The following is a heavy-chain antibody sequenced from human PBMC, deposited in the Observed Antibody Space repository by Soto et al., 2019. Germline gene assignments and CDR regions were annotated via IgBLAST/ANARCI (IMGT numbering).Heavy chain of an antibody. CDR2: ISAYNGNT. Sequence: ASVKVSCKASGYTFTSYGISWVRQAPGQGLEWMGWISAYNGNTNYVQKLQGRVTMTTDTSTSTAYMELRSLRSDDTAVYYCARDSVTMLRGVIDYWGQGTLVTVSS. V-gene: IGHV1-18*01. J-gene: IGHJ4*02. CDR3: ARDSVTMLRGVIDY. CDR1: GYTFTSYG. D-gene: IGHD3-10*01.